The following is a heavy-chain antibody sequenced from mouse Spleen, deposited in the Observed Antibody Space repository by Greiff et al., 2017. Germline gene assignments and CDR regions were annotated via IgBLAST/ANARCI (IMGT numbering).Heavy chain of an antibody. Sequence: DVQLVESGGGLVQPGGSLKLSCAASGFTFSDYYMYWVRQTPEKRLEWVAYISNGGGSTYYPDTVKGRFTISRDNAKTTLYLQMSRLKSEDTAMYYCARHVRGTNYFDYWGQGTTLTVSA. D-gene: IGHD3-3*01. V-gene: IGHV5-12*01. J-gene: IGHJ2*01. CDR3: ARHVRGTNYFDY. CDR1: GFTFSDYY. CDR2: ISNGGGST.